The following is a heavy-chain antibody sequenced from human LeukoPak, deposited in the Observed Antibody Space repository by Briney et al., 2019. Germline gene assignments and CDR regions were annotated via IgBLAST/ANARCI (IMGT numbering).Heavy chain of an antibody. V-gene: IGHV5-51*01. CDR3: ARHSSWSSVTTPFDY. J-gene: IGHJ4*02. D-gene: IGHD4-17*01. Sequence: GESLKISCKGSGYSFGIYWIGWVRQMPGKGLEWMGIIYPGDSDTRYSPSFQGQVTISADKSISTAYLQWSSLEASDTAIYYCARHSSWSSVTTPFDYWGQGTLVTVSS. CDR2: IYPGDSDT. CDR1: GYSFGIYW.